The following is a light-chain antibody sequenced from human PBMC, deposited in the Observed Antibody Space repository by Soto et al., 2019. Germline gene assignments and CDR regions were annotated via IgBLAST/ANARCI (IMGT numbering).Light chain of an antibody. CDR1: SSNIGAPFD. Sequence: QSVLTQPASVSGAPGQRVTISCTGSSSNIGAPFDVHWYQHFPGAVPKLLIYGNNKRPSWVPDRFSGSKSGSSASLAITGLQAEDEADYSYQSYDGSLSAVVFGGGTKVTVL. CDR2: GNN. CDR3: QSYDGSLSAVV. V-gene: IGLV1-40*01. J-gene: IGLJ2*01.